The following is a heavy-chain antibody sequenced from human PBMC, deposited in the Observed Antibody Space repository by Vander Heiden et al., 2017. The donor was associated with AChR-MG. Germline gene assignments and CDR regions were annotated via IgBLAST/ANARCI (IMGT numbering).Heavy chain of an antibody. CDR3: ARRGGWAYFDY. V-gene: IGHV3-33*01. J-gene: IGHJ4*02. Sequence: QVQLVESGGGVVQPGSSLRLSCAASGFTFSSDGMHWVRQAPGKGLEWVAVIWYDGSNKYYADSVKGRFTISRDNSKNTLYLQMNSLRAEDTAVYYCARRGGWAYFDYWGQGTLVTVSS. CDR1: GFTFSSDG. CDR2: IWYDGSNK. D-gene: IGHD6-19*01.